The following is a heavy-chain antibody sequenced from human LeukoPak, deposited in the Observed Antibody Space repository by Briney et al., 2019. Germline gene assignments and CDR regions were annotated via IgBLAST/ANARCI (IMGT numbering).Heavy chain of an antibody. D-gene: IGHD3-3*01. CDR2: ISGSGGST. Sequence: GESLRLSCAASGFTFSSYAMSWVRQAPGKGLEWVSAISGSGGSTYYADSVKGRFTISRDNSKNTLYLQMNSLRAEDTAVYYCAKDPYYDFWSGYRVDNWFDPWGQGTLVTVSS. V-gene: IGHV3-23*01. J-gene: IGHJ5*02. CDR1: GFTFSSYA. CDR3: AKDPYYDFWSGYRVDNWFDP.